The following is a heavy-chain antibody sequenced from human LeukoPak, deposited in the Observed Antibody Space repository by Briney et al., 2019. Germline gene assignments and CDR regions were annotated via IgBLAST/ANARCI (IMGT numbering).Heavy chain of an antibody. J-gene: IGHJ4*02. D-gene: IGHD1-7*01. Sequence: SVKVSCKASGGTFSSYAISWVRQAPGHGLEWMGGIIPIFGTANYAQKFQGRVTITTDECTSTDYMELCSLRSEDTDVYYCARAHAERYNWNYGFDYWGQGTMVTVSS. CDR3: ARAHAERYNWNYGFDY. V-gene: IGHV1-69*05. CDR1: GGTFSSYA. CDR2: IIPIFGTA.